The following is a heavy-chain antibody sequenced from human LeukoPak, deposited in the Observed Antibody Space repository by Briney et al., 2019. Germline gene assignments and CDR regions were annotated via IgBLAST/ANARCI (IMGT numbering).Heavy chain of an antibody. CDR2: ISGSGTAI. J-gene: IGHJ5*02. V-gene: IGHV3-11*04. CDR3: ARDRGVGASNNWFDP. CDR1: GFTFSDYY. D-gene: IGHD1-26*01. Sequence: GGSLRLSCAASGFTFSDYYMSWIRQAPGKGLEWVSYISGSGTAIYYADSMKGRFIISRDNAKNSLYLQMNSLRAEDTAVYYCARDRGVGASNNWFDPWGQGTLVTVSS.